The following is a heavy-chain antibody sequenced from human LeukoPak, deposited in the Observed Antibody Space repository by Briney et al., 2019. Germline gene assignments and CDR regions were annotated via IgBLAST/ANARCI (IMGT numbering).Heavy chain of an antibody. J-gene: IGHJ6*03. CDR1: GFTFSTYS. Sequence: GGSLRLSCAASGFTFSTYSMNWVRQAPGKGLEWVSSISSSSSYIYYADSVKGRFTISRDNAKKSVYPQMNSLRAEDTAVYYCARAYSERYGLGYYYMDVWGKGTTVTISS. CDR2: ISSSSSYI. CDR3: ARAYSERYGLGYYYMDV. V-gene: IGHV3-21*01. D-gene: IGHD1-26*01.